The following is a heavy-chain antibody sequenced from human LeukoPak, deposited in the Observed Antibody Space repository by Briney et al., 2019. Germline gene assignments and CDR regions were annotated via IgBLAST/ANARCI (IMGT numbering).Heavy chain of an antibody. D-gene: IGHD1-26*01. J-gene: IGHJ4*02. CDR1: GGSVTSGTYY. Sequence: SETLSLTCTVSGGSVTSGTYYWSWIRQPPGKGLEWTGYISYNGRTNYSPSLKSRVTISVDTSKNQFSLKLTSVTAADTAVYYCAGVSSGTYYFNFWGQGTLVTVSS. V-gene: IGHV4-61*01. CDR3: AGVSSGTYYFNF. CDR2: ISYNGRT.